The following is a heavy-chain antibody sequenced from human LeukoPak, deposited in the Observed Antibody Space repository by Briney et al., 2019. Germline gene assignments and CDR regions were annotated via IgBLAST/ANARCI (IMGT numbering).Heavy chain of an antibody. CDR3: ARVMGIAVANDY. CDR2: MNPNSGNT. Sequence: ASVKVSCKDSGYTFTSYDINWVRQATGQGLEWMGWMNPNSGNTGYAQKFQGRVTMTRNTSISTAYMELSSLRSEDTAVYYCARVMGIAVANDYWGQGTLVTVSS. D-gene: IGHD6-19*01. J-gene: IGHJ4*02. V-gene: IGHV1-8*01. CDR1: GYTFTSYD.